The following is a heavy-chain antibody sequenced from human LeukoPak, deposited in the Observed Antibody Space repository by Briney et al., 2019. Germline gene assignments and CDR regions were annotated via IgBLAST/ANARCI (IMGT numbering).Heavy chain of an antibody. CDR3: ARQSSRRYDSAFDI. J-gene: IGHJ3*02. CDR2: IYWSGNI. CDR1: GSSLCSGQE. D-gene: IGHD2-2*01. V-gene: IGHV4-38-2*01. Sequence: SETLSLTCAVSGSSLCSGQEWGWIRHPPGKGLEWIGSIYWSGNINYRPFLRRRVTLLVHLSNHQFSLNVKSATAKEVPDFYCARQSSRRYDSAFDIWGQGTMVTVSS.